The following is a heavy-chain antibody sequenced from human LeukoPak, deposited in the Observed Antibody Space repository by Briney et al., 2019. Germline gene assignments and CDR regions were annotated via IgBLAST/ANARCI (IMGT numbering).Heavy chain of an antibody. CDR3: ARRRYYDGSGYLE. J-gene: IGHJ1*01. V-gene: IGHV4-39*01. Sequence: PSETLSLXCSASGDSVSRSDSYWDWIRQPPGKGLEWIGTIYYSGLTYYSPSLKSRVTMSVDPSNNQFSLNLRSVTAADTAVYYCARRRYYDGSGYLEWGQGTLLSVSS. D-gene: IGHD3-22*01. CDR2: IYYSGLT. CDR1: GDSVSRSDSY.